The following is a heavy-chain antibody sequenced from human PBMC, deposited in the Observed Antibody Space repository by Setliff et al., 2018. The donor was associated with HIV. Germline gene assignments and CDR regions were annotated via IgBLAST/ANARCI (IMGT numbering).Heavy chain of an antibody. Sequence: VASVKVSCKASGGTFSSYAISWVRQAPGQGLEWMGGIIPIFGTANYAQKFQGRVTITADESTGTAYMELSSLRSEDTAVYYCARDKADYYGSGSYLDYWGQGTLVTVSS. V-gene: IGHV1-69*13. D-gene: IGHD3-10*01. J-gene: IGHJ4*02. CDR2: IIPIFGTA. CDR3: ARDKADYYGSGSYLDY. CDR1: GGTFSSYA.